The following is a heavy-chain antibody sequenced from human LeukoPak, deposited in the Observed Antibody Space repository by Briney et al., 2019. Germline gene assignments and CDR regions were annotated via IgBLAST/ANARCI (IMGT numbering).Heavy chain of an antibody. J-gene: IGHJ3*02. V-gene: IGHV3-21*01. CDR2: INSDSNYI. D-gene: IGHD3-10*01. CDR1: GFTFRSYW. Sequence: KAGGPLRLSCAASGFTFRSYWMSWVRQAPGKGLEWVSSINSDSNYIYYADSVQGRFTISRDNAKNSLYLQMNSLRAEDTAVYYCAVAYYYGSGDAFDIWGQGTKVTVSS. CDR3: AVAYYYGSGDAFDI.